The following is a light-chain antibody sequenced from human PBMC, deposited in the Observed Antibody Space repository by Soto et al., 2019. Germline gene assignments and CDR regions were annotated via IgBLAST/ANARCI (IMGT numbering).Light chain of an antibody. CDR1: QSINNY. CDR3: QQSLTMPIT. Sequence: DIQMTQSPASLSVSVGDRVTITCRASQSINNYLNWYLQRPGQAPKLLIRSASTLQRGVPSRFSGSGSRTEFTLIIADLQPDDFGTYYCQQSLTMPITFGHGTRLDIK. V-gene: IGKV1-39*01. J-gene: IGKJ5*01. CDR2: SAS.